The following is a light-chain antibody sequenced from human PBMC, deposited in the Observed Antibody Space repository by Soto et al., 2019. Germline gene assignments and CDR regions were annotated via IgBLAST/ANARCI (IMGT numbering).Light chain of an antibody. Sequence: DIQMTQSPSTLSASVGDRVTITCRASQSISSWLAWYQQKPGKAPKLLIYDASSLESGVPSRFSGSGSGTEFTLTISSLQPDDFATYYCQQYNSYSLITVGQGTRLEIK. J-gene: IGKJ5*01. CDR2: DAS. CDR1: QSISSW. V-gene: IGKV1-5*01. CDR3: QQYNSYSLIT.